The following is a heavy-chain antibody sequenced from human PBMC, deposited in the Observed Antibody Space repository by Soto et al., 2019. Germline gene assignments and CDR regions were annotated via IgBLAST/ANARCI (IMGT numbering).Heavy chain of an antibody. J-gene: IGHJ4*02. CDR2: IIPIFGTA. CDR1: GGTFSSYA. Sequence: QVQLVQSGAEVKKPGSSVKVSCKASGGTFSSYAISWVRQAPGQGLEWMGGIIPIFGTANYAQKVQGRVTITADESTSTAYMELNSLGSEDTAVYYCARGTPTYYYDSSGYREFDYWGQGTLVTVSS. V-gene: IGHV1-69*01. CDR3: ARGTPTYYYDSSGYREFDY. D-gene: IGHD3-22*01.